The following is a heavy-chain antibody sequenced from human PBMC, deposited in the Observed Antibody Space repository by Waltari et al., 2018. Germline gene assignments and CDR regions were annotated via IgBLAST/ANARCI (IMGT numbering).Heavy chain of an antibody. CDR3: ARISSGWYQTPGHY. CDR1: GFTFSSYS. D-gene: IGHD6-19*01. Sequence: EVQLVESGGGLVQPGGSLRLSCAASGFTFSSYSMNWVRQAPGKWLEWVSYIISSSSTIYYADSVKGRFTISRDNAKNSLYLQMNSLRAEDTAVYYCARISSGWYQTPGHYWGQGTLVTVSS. V-gene: IGHV3-48*01. CDR2: IISSSSTI. J-gene: IGHJ4*02.